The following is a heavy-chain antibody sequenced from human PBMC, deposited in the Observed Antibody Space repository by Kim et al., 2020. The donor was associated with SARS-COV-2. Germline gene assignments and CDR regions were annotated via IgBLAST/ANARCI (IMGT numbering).Heavy chain of an antibody. Sequence: SVKVSCKASGGTFSSYAISWVRQAPGQGLEWMGGIIPIFGTANYAQKFQGRVTITADESTSTAYMELSSLRSEDTAVYYCARALYCSSTSCEKPNYYYYYGMDVWGQGTTVTVSS. V-gene: IGHV1-69*13. D-gene: IGHD2-2*01. CDR2: IIPIFGTA. CDR1: GGTFSSYA. J-gene: IGHJ6*02. CDR3: ARALYCSSTSCEKPNYYYYYGMDV.